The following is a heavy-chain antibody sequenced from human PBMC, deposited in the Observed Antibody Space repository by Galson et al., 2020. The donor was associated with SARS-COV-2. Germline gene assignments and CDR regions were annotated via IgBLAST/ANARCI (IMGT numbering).Heavy chain of an antibody. CDR2: IYQGGTT. CDR1: GLSISSDFY. V-gene: IGHV4-38-2*01. Sequence: SETLSLTCAVSGLSISSDFYWGWFRQPPGKGLEWIGNIYQGGTTYYNPSLQSRVTISIDRSKNQFSLKMTSVTAADPAIYYCSRPSSSGYYSVWYFDLWGRGTLVTVSS. CDR3: SRPSSSGYYSVWYFDL. D-gene: IGHD3-22*01. J-gene: IGHJ2*01.